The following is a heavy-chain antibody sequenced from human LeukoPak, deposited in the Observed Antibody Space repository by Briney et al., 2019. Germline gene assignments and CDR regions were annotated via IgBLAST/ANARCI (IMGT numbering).Heavy chain of an antibody. J-gene: IGHJ5*02. V-gene: IGHV4-61*02. CDR2: FHSSEST. D-gene: IGHD2-15*01. Sequence: SETLSLTCTVSGGSMNSGTHCWSWIRPSAGRGLEWIGRFHSSESTTYNPSLKGRVTISVDTSKNQFPLKLSSVTAADTAVYYCARHRRRLRPPLNWFDPWGQGTLVTVSS. CDR1: GGSMNSGTHC. CDR3: ARHRRRLRPPLNWFDP.